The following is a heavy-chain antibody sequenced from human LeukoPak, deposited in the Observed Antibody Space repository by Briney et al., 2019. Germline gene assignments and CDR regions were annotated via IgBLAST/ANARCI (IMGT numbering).Heavy chain of an antibody. D-gene: IGHD5-18*01. Sequence: GGSLRLSCAASGFTFSSYSMNWVRQAPGKGLEWVSSISSSSSYIYYADSVKGRFTISRDNAKNSLYLQMNSLRAKDTAVYYCARAVDTAMVTFDYWGQGTLVTVSS. CDR2: ISSSSSYI. V-gene: IGHV3-21*01. CDR1: GFTFSSYS. CDR3: ARAVDTAMVTFDY. J-gene: IGHJ4*02.